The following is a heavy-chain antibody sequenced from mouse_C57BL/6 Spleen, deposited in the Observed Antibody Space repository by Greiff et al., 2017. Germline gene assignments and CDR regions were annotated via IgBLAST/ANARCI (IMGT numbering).Heavy chain of an antibody. CDR1: GYTFTSYW. Sequence: QVQLQQPGAELVKPGASVKMSCKASGYTFTSYWITWVKQRPGQGLEWIGDIYPGSGSTNYNEKFKSKATLTVDTSSSTAYMQLSSLTSEDSAVYYCARWGCDDGYFAYWGQGTLVAVSA. D-gene: IGHD2-3*01. J-gene: IGHJ3*01. CDR2: IYPGSGST. CDR3: ARWGCDDGYFAY. V-gene: IGHV1-55*01.